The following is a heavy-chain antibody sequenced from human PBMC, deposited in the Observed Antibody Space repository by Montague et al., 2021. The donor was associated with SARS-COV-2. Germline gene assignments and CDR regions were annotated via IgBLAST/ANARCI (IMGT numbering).Heavy chain of an antibody. Sequence: SLRLSCAASGFTFSSDWMHWVRQASGKGPVWISRINPDGGHTDSAHFVRGRLTTARDNAKDTLYLQMNGLRAEDTAIYYCARDLRVGGGITGTTASDDWGQGTLVTVSS. CDR1: GFTFSSDW. CDR3: ARDLRVGGGITGTTASDD. J-gene: IGHJ4*02. V-gene: IGHV3-74*01. CDR2: INPDGGHT. D-gene: IGHD1-20*01.